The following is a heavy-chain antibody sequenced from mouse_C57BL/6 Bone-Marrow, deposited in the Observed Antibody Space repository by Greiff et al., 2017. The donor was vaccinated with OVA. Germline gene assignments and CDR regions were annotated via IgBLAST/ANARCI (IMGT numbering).Heavy chain of an antibody. CDR3: ARQDYGSSYTWYFDV. Sequence: SGFTFSDYYMYWVRQTPEKRLEWVAYISNGGGSTYYPDTVKGRFTISRDNAKNTLYLQMSRLKSEDTAMYYCARQDYGSSYTWYFDVWGTGTTVTVSS. CDR2: ISNGGGST. J-gene: IGHJ1*03. D-gene: IGHD1-1*01. CDR1: GFTFSDYY. V-gene: IGHV5-12*01.